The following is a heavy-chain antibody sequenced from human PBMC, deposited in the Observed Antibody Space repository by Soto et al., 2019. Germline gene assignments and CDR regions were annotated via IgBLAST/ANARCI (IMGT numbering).Heavy chain of an antibody. J-gene: IGHJ4*02. CDR3: AHVYGGYDNFDY. CDR1: GFSLSTSGVG. V-gene: IGHV2-5*02. CDR2: IYWDDDK. Sequence: QITLKESGPTLVKPTQTLTLTCTLSGFSLSTSGVGVGWIRQPRGKALEWLALIYWDDDKRYSPSLKSRLTITQDTFKNQVVLTMTNMDPVDTATYYCAHVYGGYDNFDYWGQGTLVTVSS. D-gene: IGHD5-12*01.